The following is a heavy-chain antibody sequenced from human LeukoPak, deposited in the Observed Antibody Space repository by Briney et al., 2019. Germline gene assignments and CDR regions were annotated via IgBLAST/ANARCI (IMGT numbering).Heavy chain of an antibody. D-gene: IGHD2-2*01. CDR1: GGSISNTDRY. V-gene: IGHV4-39*02. J-gene: IGHJ4*02. CDR3: ARDMTTSCYGY. Sequence: PSETLSLTCSVFGGSISNTDRYWGWVRQPPEKGLEWIGSIYYSGFTYYNPSLKSRVTISVDTSKNQFSLKLSSVTAADTAVYYCARDMTTSCYGYWGQGTLVTVSS. CDR2: IYYSGFT.